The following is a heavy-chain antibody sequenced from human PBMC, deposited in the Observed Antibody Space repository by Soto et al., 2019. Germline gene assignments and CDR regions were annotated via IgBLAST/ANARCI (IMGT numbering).Heavy chain of an antibody. CDR1: GFTFNYYW. Sequence: EVQLVESEGGLVQRGGALRLSCAASGFTFNYYWMHWVRQAPGQGLVWVSHIHSDGSSTTYADSVKGRFTISRANAKNTLYLQMNSLRAEDTAVDYCARGDKGGFDLWGQGTTVTVYS. CDR3: ARGDKGGFDL. D-gene: IGHD2-21*02. CDR2: IHSDGSST. J-gene: IGHJ3*01. V-gene: IGHV3-74*01.